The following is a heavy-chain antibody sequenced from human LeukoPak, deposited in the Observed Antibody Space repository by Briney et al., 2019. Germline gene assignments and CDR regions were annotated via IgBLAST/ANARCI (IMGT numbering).Heavy chain of an antibody. CDR3: ARDRSSDDCVWGSYRYNNDY. CDR2: ISSSSSYI. D-gene: IGHD3-16*02. Sequence: GSLRLSCAASGFTFSSYSMNWVRQAPGKGLEWVSSISSSSSYIYYADSVKGRFTISRDNAKNSLYLQMNSLRAEDTAVYYCARDRSSDDCVWGSYRYNNDYWGQGTLVTVSS. V-gene: IGHV3-21*01. CDR1: GFTFSSYS. J-gene: IGHJ4*02.